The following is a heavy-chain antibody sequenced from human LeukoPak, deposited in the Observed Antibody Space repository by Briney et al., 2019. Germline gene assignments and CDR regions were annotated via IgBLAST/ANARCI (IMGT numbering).Heavy chain of an antibody. J-gene: IGHJ4*02. V-gene: IGHV3-23*01. CDR1: GFTFGSHA. CDR3: GKTTVGYSSGQKPAWPVDY. Sequence: GGSLRLSCEASGFTFGSHAMYWVRQAPGKGLEWVAGIFGSGGSPHYADSVEGRFTISRDNSRNTVYLQINSLRADDTVVYYCGKTTVGYSSGQKPAWPVDYWGQGTLVTVSS. D-gene: IGHD5-18*01. CDR2: IFGSGGSP.